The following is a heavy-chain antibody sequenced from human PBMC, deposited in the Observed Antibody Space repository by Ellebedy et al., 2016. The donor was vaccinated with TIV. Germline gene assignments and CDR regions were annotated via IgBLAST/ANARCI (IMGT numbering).Heavy chain of an antibody. V-gene: IGHV3-30*03. Sequence: GGSLRLSXAASGFTFSSYGMHWVRQAPGKGLEWVAVISYDGSNKYYADSVKGRFTISRDNSKNTLYLQMNSLRAEDTAVYYCARDDYGDYGGFRAYYMDVWGKGTTVTVSS. CDR3: ARDDYGDYGGFRAYYMDV. D-gene: IGHD4-17*01. CDR1: GFTFSSYG. J-gene: IGHJ6*03. CDR2: ISYDGSNK.